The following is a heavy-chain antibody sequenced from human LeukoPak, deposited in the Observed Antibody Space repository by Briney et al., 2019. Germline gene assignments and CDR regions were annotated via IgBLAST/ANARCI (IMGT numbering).Heavy chain of an antibody. Sequence: GGSLRLSCAASGFTFSGDSMNWVRQAPGTGVEGVSFISSSSSYIYYADSMKGRFTISRDNAKNSLYLQMHSLRAEDTAVYYCARDQWLQSDYYMDVWGKGTTVTVSS. CDR2: ISSSSSYI. CDR3: ARDQWLQSDYYMDV. CDR1: GFTFSGDS. D-gene: IGHD5-18*01. V-gene: IGHV3-21*01. J-gene: IGHJ6*03.